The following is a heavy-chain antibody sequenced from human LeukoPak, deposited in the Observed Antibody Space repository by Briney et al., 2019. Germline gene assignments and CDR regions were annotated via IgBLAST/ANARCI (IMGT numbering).Heavy chain of an antibody. Sequence: GGSLRLSCAASGFTFDDYAMHWVRQAPGKGLEWVSGISWNSGSIGYADSVKGRFTISRDNAKNSLYLQMNSLRAEDTALYYCARRGNDAFDIWGQGTMVTVSS. D-gene: IGHD1-1*01. V-gene: IGHV3-9*01. J-gene: IGHJ3*02. CDR2: ISWNSGSI. CDR3: ARRGNDAFDI. CDR1: GFTFDDYA.